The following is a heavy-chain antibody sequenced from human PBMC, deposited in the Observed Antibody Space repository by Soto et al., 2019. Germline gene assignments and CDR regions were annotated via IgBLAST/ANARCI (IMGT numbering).Heavy chain of an antibody. CDR3: ARWQNRHNWNPWASYGMDV. J-gene: IGHJ6*02. Sequence: PSETLSLTCTVSGGSISSGDYYWSWIRQPPGKGLEWIGYIYYSGSTYYNPSLKSRVTISVDTSKNQFSLKLSSVTAADTAVYYCARWQNRHNWNPWASYGMDVWGQGTKVTVYS. CDR1: GGSISSGDYY. V-gene: IGHV4-30-4*01. D-gene: IGHD1-20*01. CDR2: IYYSGST.